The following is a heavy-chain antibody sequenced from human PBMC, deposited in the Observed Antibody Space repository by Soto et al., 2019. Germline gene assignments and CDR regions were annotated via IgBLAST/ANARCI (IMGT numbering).Heavy chain of an antibody. Sequence: GGSLRLSCAASGFTFSSYAMSWVRQAPGKGLEWVSSISGSGGSRHYPDSVKGRFTISRDNSKNTLYLQMNSLRADDMAVYYCAKETAAPVTTVFQHWGQGTLVTVSS. CDR3: AKETAAPVTTVFQH. CDR2: ISGSGGSR. CDR1: GFTFSSYA. D-gene: IGHD4-17*01. J-gene: IGHJ1*01. V-gene: IGHV3-23*01.